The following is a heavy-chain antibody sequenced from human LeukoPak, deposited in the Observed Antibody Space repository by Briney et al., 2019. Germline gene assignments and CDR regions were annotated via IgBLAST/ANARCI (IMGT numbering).Heavy chain of an antibody. V-gene: IGHV3-66*02. CDR2: IYSGGST. D-gene: IGHD6-19*01. Sequence: GGSLRPSCAASGFTVSSNYMSWVRQAPGKGLEWVSVIYSGGSTYYADSVKGRFTISRDNSKNTLYLQMNSLRAEDTAVYYCATTTVAGTRDYWGQGTLVTVSS. CDR3: ATTTVAGTRDY. CDR1: GFTVSSNY. J-gene: IGHJ4*02.